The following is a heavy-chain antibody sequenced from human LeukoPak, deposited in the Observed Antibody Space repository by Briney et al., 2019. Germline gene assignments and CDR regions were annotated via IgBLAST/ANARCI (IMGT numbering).Heavy chain of an antibody. CDR2: INPNSGGS. V-gene: IGHV1-2*02. CDR1: GNSFIDYY. Sequence: ASVKVSCKSSGNSFIDYYIHWVRQAPGQGLEWMGWINPNSGGSNSAQKFHGRVTMTRDTSLNTVYMQLSGLTSDDTALYYCARDRVVTAVRNHFHYWGQGTLVTVSS. CDR3: ARDRVVTAVRNHFHY. D-gene: IGHD2-21*02. J-gene: IGHJ4*02.